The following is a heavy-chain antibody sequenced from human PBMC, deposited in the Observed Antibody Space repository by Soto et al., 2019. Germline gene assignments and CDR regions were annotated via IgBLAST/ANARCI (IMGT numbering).Heavy chain of an antibody. CDR3: AREAHYYDSSGYYGLNHDAFDI. V-gene: IGHV3-11*01. Sequence: QVQLVESGGGLVKPGGSLRLSCAASGFTFSDYYMSWIRQAPGKGLEWVSYISSSGSTIYYADSVKGRFTISRDNAKNSLYLQMNSLRAEDTAVYYCAREAHYYDSSGYYGLNHDAFDIWGQGTMVTVSS. CDR2: ISSSGSTI. J-gene: IGHJ3*02. D-gene: IGHD3-22*01. CDR1: GFTFSDYY.